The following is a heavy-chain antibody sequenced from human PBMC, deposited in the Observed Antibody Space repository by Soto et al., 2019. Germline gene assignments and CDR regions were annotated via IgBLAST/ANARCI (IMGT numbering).Heavy chain of an antibody. CDR2: ISGGGGSA. V-gene: IGHV3-23*01. CDR3: AKDYTSGIIDYMDV. Sequence: GGSLRLSCAASGFTFSSYAMSWVRQAPGKGLEWVSYISGGGGSAEYADSVKGRFTISRDNSKNTLYLQMNSLRAEDTAAYYCAKDYTSGIIDYMDVWGKGTTVTVSS. CDR1: GFTFSSYA. D-gene: IGHD3-10*01. J-gene: IGHJ6*03.